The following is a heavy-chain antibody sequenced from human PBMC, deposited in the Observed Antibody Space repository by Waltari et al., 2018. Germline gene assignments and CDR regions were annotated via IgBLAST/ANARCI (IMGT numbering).Heavy chain of an antibody. Sequence: EVQLLESGGGLVQPGGSLRLSCAASGFPFSSHAMRWVRQPPGKGLEWVSAISGSGGSTYYADSVKGRFTISRDNSKNTLYLQMNSLRAEDTAVYYCAKYSSSWYGSYFDYWGQGTLVTVSS. CDR2: ISGSGGST. CDR1: GFPFSSHA. V-gene: IGHV3-23*01. J-gene: IGHJ4*02. CDR3: AKYSSSWYGSYFDY. D-gene: IGHD6-13*01.